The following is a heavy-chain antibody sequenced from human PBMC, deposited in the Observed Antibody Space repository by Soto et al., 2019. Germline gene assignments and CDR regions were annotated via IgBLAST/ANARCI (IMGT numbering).Heavy chain of an antibody. Sequence: GGSLILSCGASGFTFSSYSMNWVRQAPGKGLERVSSISSSSSYIYYADSVKGRFTISRDNAKNSLYLHMSSLGAEDTAVYYCAREDGVVGATSAFDYWGQGTLVTVSS. D-gene: IGHD1-26*01. CDR1: GFTFSSYS. CDR2: ISSSSSYI. J-gene: IGHJ4*02. CDR3: AREDGVVGATSAFDY. V-gene: IGHV3-21*01.